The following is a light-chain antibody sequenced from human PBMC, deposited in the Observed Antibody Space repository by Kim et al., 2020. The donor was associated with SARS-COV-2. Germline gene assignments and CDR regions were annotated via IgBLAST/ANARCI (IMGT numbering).Light chain of an antibody. J-gene: IGLJ2*01. CDR2: EDN. CDR1: GGSIASNY. Sequence: GKTLPNSRTPSGGSIASNYVQWYQQRPGSAPTTVIYEDNQRPSGVPDRFSGSIDGSSNTASLTISGLKTEDEADYYCQSYDSSNVVFGGGTQLTVL. V-gene: IGLV6-57*03. CDR3: QSYDSSNVV.